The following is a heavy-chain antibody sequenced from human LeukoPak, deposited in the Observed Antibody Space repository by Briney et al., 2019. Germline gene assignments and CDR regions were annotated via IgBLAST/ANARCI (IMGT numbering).Heavy chain of an antibody. CDR3: ARAGVTNQLGQTYWYFDL. CDR2: IQKDGSEA. Sequence: PGGSLRLSCTTSGFTLSNYWMTWVRQAPGKGLEWVAKIQKDGSEAYYVDSMEGRFTISRDNAKNSLYLQMHSLRAEDTAVYSCARAGVTNQLGQTYWYFDLWGRGTLVTVSS. D-gene: IGHD7-27*01. CDR1: GFTLSNYW. V-gene: IGHV3-7*01. J-gene: IGHJ2*01.